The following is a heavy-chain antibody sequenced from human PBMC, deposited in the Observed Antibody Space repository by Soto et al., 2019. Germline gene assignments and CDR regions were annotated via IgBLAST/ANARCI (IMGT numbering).Heavy chain of an antibody. V-gene: IGHV1-3*04. CDR3: VKEGVYYSDTSGYYMDY. Sequence: ASVKVSCKASGYTFTNYAMHWVRQAPGQRLEWMGWVNTDNGNTRYSQKFQGRVTITRDTSASTAYMELSRLRSDDTAVYYCVKEGVYYSDTSGYYMDYWGQGTLVTVSS. J-gene: IGHJ4*02. CDR1: GYTFTNYA. D-gene: IGHD3-22*01. CDR2: VNTDNGNT.